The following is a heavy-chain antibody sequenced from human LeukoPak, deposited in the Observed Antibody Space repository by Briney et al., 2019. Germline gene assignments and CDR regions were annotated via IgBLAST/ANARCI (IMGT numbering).Heavy chain of an antibody. D-gene: IGHD4-23*01. CDR1: GASISSSSYS. CDR3: AKTGYGGNPFDS. CDR2: VYYSGET. V-gene: IGHV4-39*01. Sequence: SETLSLTCTVSGASISSSSYSWGWIRQPPGKGLEWIGGVYYSGETHYNPSLKSRVTISVDVSKNQFSPKLSSVTAADTAVYYCAKTGYGGNPFDSWGQGTQVTVSS. J-gene: IGHJ4*02.